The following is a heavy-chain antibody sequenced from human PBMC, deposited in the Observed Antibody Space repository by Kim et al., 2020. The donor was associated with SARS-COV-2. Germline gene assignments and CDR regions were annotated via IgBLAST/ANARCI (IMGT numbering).Heavy chain of an antibody. J-gene: IGHJ5*02. CDR2: INHSGST. V-gene: IGHV4-34*01. D-gene: IGHD6-13*01. CDR1: GGSFSGYY. CDR3: ARGLGIAAAGSLSSIKKNWFDP. Sequence: SETLSLTCAVYGGSFSGYYWSWIRQPPGKGLEWIGEINHSGSTNYNPSLTSRVTISVDTSKNQFSLKLSSVTAADTAVYYCARGLGIAAAGSLSSIKKNWFDPWGQGTLVTVSS.